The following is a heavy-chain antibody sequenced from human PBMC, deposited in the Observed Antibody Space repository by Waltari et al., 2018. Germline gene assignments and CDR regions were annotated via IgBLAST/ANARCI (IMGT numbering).Heavy chain of an antibody. Sequence: EVQLLESGGGLVRPGGSLRLSCAASGFTFSDYAMTWVRQAPGKGLEWVSSISGRGGSTYFPDAVRGRFTISRDNSRNTLSLHMSGLRAEDTAIYYCAKDLHSSISSYSYFFDCWGPGTLVTVSS. CDR3: AKDLHSSISSYSYFFDC. D-gene: IGHD6-19*01. CDR2: ISGRGGST. CDR1: GFTFSDYA. V-gene: IGHV3-23*01. J-gene: IGHJ4*02.